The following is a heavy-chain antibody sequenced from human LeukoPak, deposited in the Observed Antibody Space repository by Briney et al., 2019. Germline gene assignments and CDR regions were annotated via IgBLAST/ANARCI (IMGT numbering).Heavy chain of an antibody. Sequence: GGSLRLSCAASGFTFSNFAMSWVRQAPGKGLEWVSSISASGGTTYYADSVKGRFTISRDNSKNTFNLQMNSLRAEDTALYYCAKDFHGDFPYFFDYWGQGTLVTVSS. CDR1: GFTFSNFA. J-gene: IGHJ4*02. V-gene: IGHV3-23*01. CDR3: AKDFHGDFPYFFDY. CDR2: ISASGGTT.